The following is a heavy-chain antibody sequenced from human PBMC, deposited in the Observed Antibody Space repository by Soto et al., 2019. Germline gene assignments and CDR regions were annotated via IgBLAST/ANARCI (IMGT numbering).Heavy chain of an antibody. D-gene: IGHD6-13*01. V-gene: IGHV1-8*01. J-gene: IGHJ4*02. CDR3: ARADMNPIAAAGGFDY. CDR2: MNPDSGDT. CDR1: GYTFTNYD. Sequence: ASVKVSCKASGYTFTNYDISWVRQATGQGLEWMGWMNPDSGDTGYAQTFQGRVTMTRDTSISTAYMELSSLRSEDTAVYYCARADMNPIAAAGGFDYWGQGTLVTVSS.